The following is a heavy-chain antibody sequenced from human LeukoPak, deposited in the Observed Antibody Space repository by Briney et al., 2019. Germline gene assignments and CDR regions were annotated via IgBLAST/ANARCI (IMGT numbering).Heavy chain of an antibody. CDR3: ARGGSYDSSGYPDY. D-gene: IGHD3-22*01. CDR2: ISAYNGNT. CDR1: GYTFTRYG. J-gene: IGHJ4*02. Sequence: GASVKVSCKASGYTFTRYGVSWVRQAPGPGLELMGWISAYNGNTNYAQKFQGRVTMTRDTSTSTVCMELSSPRSEDTAVYYCARGGSYDSSGYPDYWGQGTLVTVSS. V-gene: IGHV1-18*01.